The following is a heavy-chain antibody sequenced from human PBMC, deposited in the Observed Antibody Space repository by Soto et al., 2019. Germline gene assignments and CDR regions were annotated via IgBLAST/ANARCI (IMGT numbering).Heavy chain of an antibody. Sequence: SVKVSCKASGFTFTSSAVQWVRQARGQRLEWIGWIVVGSGNTNYAQKFQERVTMTEDTSSDTAYMELSSLRSEDTAVYYCASHFYGSGTVVFEYWGQGTLVTVSS. J-gene: IGHJ4*02. CDR1: GFTFTSSA. CDR2: IVVGSGNT. V-gene: IGHV1-58*01. CDR3: ASHFYGSGTVVFEY. D-gene: IGHD3-10*01.